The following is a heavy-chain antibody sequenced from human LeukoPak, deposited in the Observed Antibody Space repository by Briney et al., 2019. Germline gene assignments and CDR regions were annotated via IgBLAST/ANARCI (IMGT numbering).Heavy chain of an antibody. D-gene: IGHD1-1*01. V-gene: IGHV3-53*01. CDR1: GFTVSNNY. Sequence: GGSLRLSCAASGFTVSNNYMAWVRQAPGKGLEWVSIIFAGVGTYYADSVRGRFTISRDNSKNTLYLQMNSLEAEDAAVYYCARGDRGTGQHFDYWGQGTLVTVS. CDR3: ARGDRGTGQHFDY. CDR2: IFAGVGT. J-gene: IGHJ4*02.